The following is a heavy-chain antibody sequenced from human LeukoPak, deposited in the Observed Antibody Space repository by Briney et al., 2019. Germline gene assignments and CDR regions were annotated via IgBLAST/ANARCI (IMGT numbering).Heavy chain of an antibody. Sequence: SETLSLTCTVSGGSISSSSYYWGWIRQPPGKGLEWIGEINHSGSTNYNPSLKSRVTISVDTSKNQFSLKLSSVTAADTAVYYCARRGGYYYYYMDVWGKGTTVTISS. J-gene: IGHJ6*03. V-gene: IGHV4-39*07. CDR3: ARRGGYYYYYMDV. CDR1: GGSISSSSYY. CDR2: INHSGST.